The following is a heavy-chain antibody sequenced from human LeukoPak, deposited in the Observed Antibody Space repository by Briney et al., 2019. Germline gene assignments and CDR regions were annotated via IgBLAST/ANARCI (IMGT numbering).Heavy chain of an antibody. V-gene: IGHV3-30*02. J-gene: IGHJ4*02. Sequence: SLRPSCAPSRFTPSSVVMPWVRQAAGPRRGWGTFIRYDGSNKYNADSVKARFTITRDNSKTSLYLQMSSLRAEDTAVYYCAKSFITMVRGVITETLDYWGQGTLVTVSS. D-gene: IGHD3-10*01. CDR3: AKSFITMVRGVITETLDY. CDR1: RFTPSSVV. CDR2: IRYDGSNK.